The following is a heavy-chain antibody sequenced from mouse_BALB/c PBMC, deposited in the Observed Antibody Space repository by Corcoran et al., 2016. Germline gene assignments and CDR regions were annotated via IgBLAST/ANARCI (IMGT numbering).Heavy chain of an antibody. CDR3: ARWTTVAPFDY. J-gene: IGHJ2*01. V-gene: IGHV1-63*01. D-gene: IGHD1-1*01. CDR2: IYPGSGNT. Sequence: QVQLQQSGAELVRPGTSVKISCKASGYAFTNYWLGWVKQRPGHGLEWIGDIYPGSGNTYYNEKFKGKATLTADKSSSTAYMQLSSLTSEDSAVYFCARWTTVAPFDYWGQGTTLTVSS. CDR1: GYAFTNYW.